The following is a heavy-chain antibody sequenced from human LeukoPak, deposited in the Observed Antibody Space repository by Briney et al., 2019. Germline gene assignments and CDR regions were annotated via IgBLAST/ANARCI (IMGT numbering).Heavy chain of an antibody. J-gene: IGHJ4*02. D-gene: IGHD3-3*01. CDR3: ARGPTTYYDFWSGYYFDY. Sequence: SSVKVSCKASGGTFSSYAISWVRQAPGQGLEWMGGIIPIFGTANYAQKFQGRVTITADESTSTAYMELSSLRSEDTAVYYCARGPTTYYDFWSGYYFDYWGQGTLVTVSS. CDR1: GGTFSSYA. V-gene: IGHV1-69*01. CDR2: IIPIFGTA.